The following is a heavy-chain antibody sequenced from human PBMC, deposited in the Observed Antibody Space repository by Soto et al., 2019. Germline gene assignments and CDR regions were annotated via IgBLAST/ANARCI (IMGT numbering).Heavy chain of an antibody. CDR1: GFSLTTVGVV. V-gene: IGHV2-5*02. J-gene: IGHJ4*02. CDR3: AHRHGIPAYFDF. Sequence: QITLRESGPALVKPTQTLTLTCTFSGFSLTTVGVVVAWIRQPPAKALEWLALIYWDDDKIYSPSHKSRLTVTKATSKNHVVFTMSNLDPTDTATYYCAHRHGIPAYFDFWGQGTLVTVSS. CDR2: IYWDDDK.